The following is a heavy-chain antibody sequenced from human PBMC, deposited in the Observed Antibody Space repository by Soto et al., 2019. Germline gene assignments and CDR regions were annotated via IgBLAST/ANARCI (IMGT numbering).Heavy chain of an antibody. V-gene: IGHV5-10-1*01. Sequence: GESLKISCKGSGYSFTSYWISWVRQMPGKGLEWMGRIDPSDSYTNYSPSFQGRVTISADKSISTAYLQWSSLKASDTAMYYCARADSSSWSYFDYRGQGTLVTVSS. D-gene: IGHD6-13*01. CDR3: ARADSSSWSYFDY. CDR2: IDPSDSYT. J-gene: IGHJ4*02. CDR1: GYSFTSYW.